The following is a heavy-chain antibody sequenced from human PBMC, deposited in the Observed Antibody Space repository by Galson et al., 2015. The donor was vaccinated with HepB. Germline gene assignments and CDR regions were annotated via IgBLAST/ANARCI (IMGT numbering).Heavy chain of an antibody. CDR2: ISAYSGNT. Sequence: SVKVSCKASGYTFTNYGISWVRQAPGQGLEWMGWISAYSGNTNYAQKLQGRVTMTTDTSTSTAYMELRSLRSDDTAVYYCARRIAESDIAFDIWGQGTMVTVSS. V-gene: IGHV1-18*01. D-gene: IGHD6-13*01. J-gene: IGHJ3*02. CDR1: GYTFTNYG. CDR3: ARRIAESDIAFDI.